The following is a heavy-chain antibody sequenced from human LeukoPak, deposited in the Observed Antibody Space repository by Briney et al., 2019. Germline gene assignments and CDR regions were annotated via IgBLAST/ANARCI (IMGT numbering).Heavy chain of an antibody. V-gene: IGHV1-8*01. CDR3: ARMHYYDSSGLNWSDP. D-gene: IGHD3-22*01. Sequence: ASVKVSCKASGYTFTSYDINWVRQATGQGLEWMGWMNPNSGNTGYAQKFQGRVTMTGDTSISTAYMELSSLRSDDTAVYYCARMHYYDSSGLNWSDPWGQGTLVTASS. CDR2: MNPNSGNT. J-gene: IGHJ5*02. CDR1: GYTFTSYD.